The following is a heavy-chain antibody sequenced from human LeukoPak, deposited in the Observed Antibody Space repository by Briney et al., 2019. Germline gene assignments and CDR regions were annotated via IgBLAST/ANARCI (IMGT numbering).Heavy chain of an antibody. D-gene: IGHD3-22*01. CDR1: GGTFSSYA. CDR2: IIPIFGTA. CDR3: ARDPPLRHDSSGYS. Sequence: GASVKVSCKASGGTFSSYAISWVRQAPGQGLEWMGGIIPIFGTANYAQKFQGRVTITADESTSTAYMELSSLRSEDTAVYYCARDPPLRHDSSGYSWGQGTLVTVSS. J-gene: IGHJ4*02. V-gene: IGHV1-69*13.